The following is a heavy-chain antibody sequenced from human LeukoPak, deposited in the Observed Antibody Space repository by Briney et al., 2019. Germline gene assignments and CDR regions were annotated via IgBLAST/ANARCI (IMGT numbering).Heavy chain of an antibody. Sequence: SETLSLTCTVSGGSISSSSYYWGWIRQPPGKGLEWIGSIYYSGSTYYNPSLKSRVTISVDTSKNQFSLQLNSVTPEDTAVYYCARDDHCSSTSCPGFDIWGQGTMVTVSS. J-gene: IGHJ3*02. CDR1: GGSISSSSYY. V-gene: IGHV4-39*07. D-gene: IGHD2-2*01. CDR3: ARDDHCSSTSCPGFDI. CDR2: IYYSGST.